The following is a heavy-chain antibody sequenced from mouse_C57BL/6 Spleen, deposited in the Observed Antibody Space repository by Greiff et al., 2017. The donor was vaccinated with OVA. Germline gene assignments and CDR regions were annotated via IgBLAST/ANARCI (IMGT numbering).Heavy chain of an antibody. CDR2: IHPNSGST. CDR1: GYTFTSYW. CDR3: ARSSFITTVVATPHY. J-gene: IGHJ2*01. V-gene: IGHV1-64*01. D-gene: IGHD1-1*01. Sequence: QVQLKQPGAELVKPGASVKLSCKASGYTFTSYWMHWVKQRPGQGLEWIGMIHPNSGSTNYNEKFKSKATLTVDKSSSTAYMQLSSLTSEDSAVYYCARSSFITTVVATPHYWGQGTTLTVSS.